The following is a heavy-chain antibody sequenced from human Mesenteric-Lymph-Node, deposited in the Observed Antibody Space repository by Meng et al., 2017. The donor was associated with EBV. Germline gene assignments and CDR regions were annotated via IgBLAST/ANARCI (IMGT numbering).Heavy chain of an antibody. J-gene: IGHJ4*02. V-gene: IGHV6-1*01. Sequence: AHLQRSGPGPRKPSQTLPPTCAISGDSVSTNSAAWNCIRQSPSRGLRGLGRTYNRSNWYNCYALSVKSRIPTNPETSNNQFSLQLNSVTTEATAMYYYARSGSSGRIDYWGQGTLVTVSS. CDR2: TYNRSNWYN. D-gene: IGHD6-19*01. CDR3: ARSGSSGRIDY. CDR1: GDSVSTNSAA.